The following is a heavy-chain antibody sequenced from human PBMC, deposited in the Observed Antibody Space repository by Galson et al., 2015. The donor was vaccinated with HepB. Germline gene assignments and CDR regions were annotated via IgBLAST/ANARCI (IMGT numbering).Heavy chain of an antibody. CDR2: IKQDGSEK. J-gene: IGHJ3*02. CDR1: GFTFSSYW. V-gene: IGHV3-7*03. D-gene: IGHD1-26*01. Sequence: SLRLSCAASGFTFSSYWMSWVRQAPGKGLEWVANIKQDGSEKYYVDSVKGRFTISRDNAKNSLYLQMNSLRAEDTAVYFCARDPPTEYGGSHWGTFDIWGQGTMVTVSS. CDR3: ARDPPTEYGGSHWGTFDI.